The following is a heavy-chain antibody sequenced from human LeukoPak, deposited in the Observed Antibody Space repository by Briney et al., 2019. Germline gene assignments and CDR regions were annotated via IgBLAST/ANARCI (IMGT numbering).Heavy chain of an antibody. Sequence: SETLSLTCTVFGGSISSSYWSWVRQPPGKGLEWIGYIYNIGSTNYNPSLKSRVTISVDTSINQFSLKLSSVTAADTAVYYCVRDQGSLWFDPWGQGTLVTVST. CDR3: VRDQGSLWFDP. J-gene: IGHJ5*02. CDR2: IYNIGST. V-gene: IGHV4-59*01. D-gene: IGHD3-10*01. CDR1: GGSISSSY.